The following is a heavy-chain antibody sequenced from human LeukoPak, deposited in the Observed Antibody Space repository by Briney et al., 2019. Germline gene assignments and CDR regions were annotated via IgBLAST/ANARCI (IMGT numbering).Heavy chain of an antibody. CDR2: IYYSGST. Sequence: SETLSLTGTVSGGSISSYYWSWIRQPPGKGLEWIGYIYYSGSTNYNPSLKSRVTISVDTSKNQFSLKLSSVTAADTAVYYCARQVDWFDPWGQGTLVTVSS. V-gene: IGHV4-59*01. CDR1: GGSISSYY. CDR3: ARQVDWFDP. J-gene: IGHJ5*02.